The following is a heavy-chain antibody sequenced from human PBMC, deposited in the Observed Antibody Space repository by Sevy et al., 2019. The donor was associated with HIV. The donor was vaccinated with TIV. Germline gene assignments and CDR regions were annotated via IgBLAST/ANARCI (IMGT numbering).Heavy chain of an antibody. Sequence: GGSLRLSCAASGFTFSSYSMNWVRQAPGKGLEWVSSISSSSSYIYYADSVKGRFTISRDNAKNSLYLQMNSLRAEDTAVYYCAMTGDGYNAFDIWGQGTMVTVSS. CDR2: ISSSSSYI. CDR3: AMTGDGYNAFDI. D-gene: IGHD5-12*01. V-gene: IGHV3-21*01. CDR1: GFTFSSYS. J-gene: IGHJ3*02.